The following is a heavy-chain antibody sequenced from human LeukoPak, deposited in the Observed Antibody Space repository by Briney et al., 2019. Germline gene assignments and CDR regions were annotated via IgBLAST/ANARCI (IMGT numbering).Heavy chain of an antibody. J-gene: IGHJ4*02. CDR3: ARHVWFGELLYLDY. CDR1: GYSFTNYW. CDR2: IYPGDSDT. V-gene: IGHV5-51*01. D-gene: IGHD3-10*01. Sequence: GESLEISCKGSGYSFTNYWIGWVRQMPGKGLEWMGIIYPGDSDTRYSPSFQGQVTISADNSICTAYLQWSSLKASDTAMYYCARHVWFGELLYLDYWGQGTLVTVSS.